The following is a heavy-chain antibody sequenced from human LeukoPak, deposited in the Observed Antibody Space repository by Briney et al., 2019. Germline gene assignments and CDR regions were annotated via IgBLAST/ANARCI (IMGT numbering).Heavy chain of an antibody. CDR1: GFTFSSYA. J-gene: IGHJ6*02. V-gene: IGHV3-30*04. D-gene: IGHD2-15*01. CDR2: ISYGGSNK. Sequence: PGGSLRLSCVASGFTFSSYAMHWDRQAPGKGLEWVAVISYGGSNKYYADSVKGRFTISRDNSKNTLFLQMNSLRAEDTAVYYCARDKGSGSYYGMDVWGQGTTVTVSS. CDR3: ARDKGSGSYYGMDV.